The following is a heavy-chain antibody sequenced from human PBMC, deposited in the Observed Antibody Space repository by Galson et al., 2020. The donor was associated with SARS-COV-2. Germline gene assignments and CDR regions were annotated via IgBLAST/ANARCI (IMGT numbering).Heavy chain of an antibody. J-gene: IGHJ4*02. D-gene: IGHD4-17*01. Sequence: GESLKISCAASGFTFSSYGMHWVRQAPGKGLEWVAAIWYDGSNKYYADSVKGRFTISRDNSKNTLYLQMNSLRAEDTAVYYCAKDPRLLTVTDYYFDYWGQGTLVTVSS. CDR1: GFTFSSYG. CDR2: IWYDGSNK. V-gene: IGHV3-33*06. CDR3: AKDPRLLTVTDYYFDY.